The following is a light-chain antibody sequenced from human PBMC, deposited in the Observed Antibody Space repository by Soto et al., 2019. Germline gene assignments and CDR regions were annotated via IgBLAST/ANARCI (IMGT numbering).Light chain of an antibody. J-gene: IGKJ1*01. CDR2: AAS. CDR3: QQYGRPWT. V-gene: IGKV3-20*01. Sequence: ENVLTQSPGTLSLSPGERATLSCRASQSVYSSLLAWYQQKPGQTPRLLIYAASSRATGIPDRFSGTGSGTDFTRTISKLEPEDVAVYYCQQYGRPWTFGQGTKVEIK. CDR1: QSVYSSL.